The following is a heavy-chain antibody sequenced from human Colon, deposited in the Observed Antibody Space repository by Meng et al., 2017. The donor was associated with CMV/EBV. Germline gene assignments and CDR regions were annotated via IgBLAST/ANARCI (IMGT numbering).Heavy chain of an antibody. D-gene: IGHD3-3*01. CDR2: IRSKPDTGTT. V-gene: IGHV3-15*01. Sequence: GGSLRLPCAASGFTFSNVWMTWVRQAPGKGLEWVGRIRSKPDTGTTDYAAPVKGRFTISRDDSKNTLYLQMNSLKTDDTAVYYCATALRFLEPNNYYFGMDVWGQGTTVTVSS. CDR3: ATALRFLEPNNYYFGMDV. J-gene: IGHJ6*02. CDR1: GFTFSNVW.